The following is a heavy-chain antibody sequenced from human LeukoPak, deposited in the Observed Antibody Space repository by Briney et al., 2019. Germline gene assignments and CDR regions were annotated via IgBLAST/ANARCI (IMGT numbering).Heavy chain of an antibody. V-gene: IGHV3-30-3*01. Sequence: GRSLSLSCVASGFIFTNYDIHWVRQAPGRGLEWVAVTSLDGSTKLYTDTVRGRFIISRDNSKNTLYLQMDSLRAEDTAVYHCARDLTLGKPDYFDHWGQGTLVTVSS. CDR2: TSLDGSTK. CDR1: GFIFTNYD. D-gene: IGHD7-27*01. CDR3: ARDLTLGKPDYFDH. J-gene: IGHJ4*02.